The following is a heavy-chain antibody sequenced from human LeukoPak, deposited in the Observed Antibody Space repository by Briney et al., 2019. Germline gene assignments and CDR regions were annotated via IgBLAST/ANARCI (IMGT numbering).Heavy chain of an antibody. D-gene: IGHD2-15*01. Sequence: GGSLRLSCAASGFTFSSYAMNWVRQAPGKGLEWVSDISGSGGSTYYADSVKGRFTISRDNSKNTLYLQMNSLRAEDTAVYYCAKTYCSGGSCYSERSMDVWGQGTTVTVSS. V-gene: IGHV3-23*01. CDR2: ISGSGGST. J-gene: IGHJ6*02. CDR1: GFTFSSYA. CDR3: AKTYCSGGSCYSERSMDV.